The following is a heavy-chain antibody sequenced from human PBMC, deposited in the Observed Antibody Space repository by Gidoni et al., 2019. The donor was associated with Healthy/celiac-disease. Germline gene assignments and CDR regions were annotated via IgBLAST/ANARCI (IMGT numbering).Heavy chain of an antibody. CDR1: GFTFSSYS. J-gene: IGHJ6*02. D-gene: IGHD2-15*01. CDR2: ISSSSSTI. CDR3: ARTPPLVVSPSPDYYYGMDV. V-gene: IGHV3-48*01. Sequence: EVQLVESGGGLVQPGGSLRLSCAASGFTFSSYSMNWVRQAPGKGLEWVSYISSSSSTIYYADSVKGRFTISTDNAKNSLYLQMTSLRADDTAVYYCARTPPLVVSPSPDYYYGMDVLGQGTTVAVCS.